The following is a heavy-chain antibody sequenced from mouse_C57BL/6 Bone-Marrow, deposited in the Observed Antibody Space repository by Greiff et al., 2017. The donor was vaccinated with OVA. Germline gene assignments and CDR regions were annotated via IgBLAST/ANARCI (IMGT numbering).Heavy chain of an antibody. CDR2: IDPKSGGN. J-gene: IGHJ1*03. Sequence: QVQLQQPGAELVKPGASVKLSCKASGYTFTSYWMNWVKQRPGRGLEWIGRIDPKSGGNKYNEKFQSKATLTADKPSSTAYMQLSRLTSEDSAVYCCARDYNGSIHWYFDVWGTGTTVTVSS. V-gene: IGHV1-72*01. CDR1: GYTFTSYW. CDR3: ARDYNGSIHWYFDV. D-gene: IGHD1-1*01.